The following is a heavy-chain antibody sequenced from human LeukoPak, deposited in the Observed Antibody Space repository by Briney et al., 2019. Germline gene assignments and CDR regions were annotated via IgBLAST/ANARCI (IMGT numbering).Heavy chain of an antibody. Sequence: PSETLSLTCTVSGGSISSYYWSWIRQPPGKGLEWIGYIYYSGSTNYNPSLKSRVTISVDTSKNQVSLKLGSVTAADTAVYYCARHGALGYCSSTSGPNWFDPWGQGTLVTVSS. V-gene: IGHV4-59*08. CDR1: GGSISSYY. J-gene: IGHJ5*02. CDR3: ARHGALGYCSSTSGPNWFDP. D-gene: IGHD2-2*01. CDR2: IYYSGST.